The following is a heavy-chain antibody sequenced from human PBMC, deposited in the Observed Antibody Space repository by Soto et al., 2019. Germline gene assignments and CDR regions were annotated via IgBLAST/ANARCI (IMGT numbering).Heavy chain of an antibody. D-gene: IGHD6-6*01. J-gene: IGHJ6*02. CDR2: IIPIFGTA. CDR1: GGTFSSYA. CDR3: ARGQGIAARPLYYYGMDV. Sequence: QVQLVQSGAEVKKPGSSVKVSCKASGGTFSSYAISWVRQAPGQGLEWMGGIIPIFGTANYAQKFQGRVTITADESTSTAYMELSSLRSEDTAVYYCARGQGIAARPLYYYGMDVWGQGTTVTVSS. V-gene: IGHV1-69*01.